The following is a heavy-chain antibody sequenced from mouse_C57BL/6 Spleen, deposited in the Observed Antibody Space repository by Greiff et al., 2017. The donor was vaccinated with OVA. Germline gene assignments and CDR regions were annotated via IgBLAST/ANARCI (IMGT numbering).Heavy chain of an antibody. CDR3: ASDGYPFAY. V-gene: IGHV3-6*01. Sequence: EVQLQESGPGLVKPSQSLSLTCSVTGYSITSGYYWNWIRQFPGNKLEWMGYISYDGSNNYNPSLKNRISITRDTSKNQFFLKLNSVTTEDTATYYCASDGYPFAYWGQGTLVTVSA. J-gene: IGHJ3*01. CDR1: GYSITSGYY. D-gene: IGHD2-2*01. CDR2: ISYDGSN.